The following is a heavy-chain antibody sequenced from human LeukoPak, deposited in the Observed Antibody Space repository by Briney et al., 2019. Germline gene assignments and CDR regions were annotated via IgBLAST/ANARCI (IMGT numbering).Heavy chain of an antibody. D-gene: IGHD1-26*01. CDR2: ISWNSGSI. V-gene: IGHV3-9*01. Sequence: GRSLRLSCAASGFTFDDYAMHWVRQAPGKGLEWVSGISWNSGSIGYADSVKGRFTISRDSAKNSLYLQMNSLRAEDTALYYCAKGVGDYWGQGTLVTVSS. J-gene: IGHJ4*02. CDR1: GFTFDDYA. CDR3: AKGVGDY.